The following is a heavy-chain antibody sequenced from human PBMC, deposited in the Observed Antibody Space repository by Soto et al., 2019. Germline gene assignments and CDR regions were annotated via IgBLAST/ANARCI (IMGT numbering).Heavy chain of an antibody. V-gene: IGHV3-30*18. D-gene: IGHD1-1*01. CDR2: ISYDGINK. Sequence: GGSLRLSCEVSGFTFSAYGMHWVRQAPGKGLKRVAVISYDGINKYYADSVKGRFTISRDNSKNTLYMQMNSLRAEDTAVYYCAKSVYNWNDGFFDYWGQGSLVTVSS. CDR3: AKSVYNWNDGFFDY. CDR1: GFTFSAYG. J-gene: IGHJ4*02.